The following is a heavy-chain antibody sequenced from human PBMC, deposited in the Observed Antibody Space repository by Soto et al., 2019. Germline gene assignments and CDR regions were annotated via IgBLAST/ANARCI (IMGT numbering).Heavy chain of an antibody. D-gene: IGHD1-26*01. CDR1: GFTFSSYA. J-gene: IGHJ4*02. CDR3: ARVMGSGSYSADDY. V-gene: IGHV3-30-3*01. Sequence: QVQLVESGGGVVQPGRSLRLSCAASGFTFSSYAMHWVRQAPGKGLEWVAVISYDGSNKYYADSVKGRFTISRDNSKNTLYLQMNSLRAEDTAVYYCARVMGSGSYSADDYWGQGTLVTVSS. CDR2: ISYDGSNK.